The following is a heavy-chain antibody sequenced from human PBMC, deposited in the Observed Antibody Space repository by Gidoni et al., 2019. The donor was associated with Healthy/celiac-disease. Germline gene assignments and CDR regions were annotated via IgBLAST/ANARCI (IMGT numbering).Heavy chain of an antibody. CDR1: GFTFRSYA. D-gene: IGHD5-18*01. V-gene: IGHV3-23*01. CDR2: ISGSGGRT. CDR3: AKVALGYSGYFDY. J-gene: IGHJ4*02. Sequence: VQLLESVVGLLQPRWSVRLSCSASGFTFRSYAMSWVRQAPGKGLEWVSDISGSGGRTYDADSVKGRFTIFRDNSKNTLYLQMNSLRAEDTAVYYCAKVALGYSGYFDYWGQGNLVTVSS.